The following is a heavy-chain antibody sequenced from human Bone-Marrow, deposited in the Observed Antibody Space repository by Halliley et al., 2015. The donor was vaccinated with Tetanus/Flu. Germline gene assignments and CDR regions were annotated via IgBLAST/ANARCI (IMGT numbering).Heavy chain of an antibody. J-gene: IGHJ6*02. V-gene: IGHV3-23*01. D-gene: IGHD3-3*01. Sequence: LEWVSVNNPSGASTYYADSVRGRFTISRDNSKNTLYLQMIGLRADDTAVYYCAKETFGNGMDVWGPGTTVTVSS. CDR3: AKETFGNGMDV. CDR2: NNPSGAST.